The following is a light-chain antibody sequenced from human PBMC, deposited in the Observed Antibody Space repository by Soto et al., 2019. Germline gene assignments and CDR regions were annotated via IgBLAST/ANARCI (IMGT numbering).Light chain of an antibody. V-gene: IGLV2-11*01. CDR1: SSDVGGHKY. Sequence: QSALTQPRSVSGSPGQSVTISCTGTSSDVGGHKYVSWYQHHPGKAPKLMIYDVSKRPSGVPDRFSGSKSGNTASLTVSGLQAEDEADYYCSSYAGSSNVFGTGTKVTVL. CDR2: DVS. J-gene: IGLJ1*01. CDR3: SSYAGSSNV.